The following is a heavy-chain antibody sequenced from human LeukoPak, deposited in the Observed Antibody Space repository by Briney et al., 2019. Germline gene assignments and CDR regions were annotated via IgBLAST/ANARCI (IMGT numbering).Heavy chain of an antibody. CDR3: ATSPRRALANWFDP. CDR1: GGSISSYY. V-gene: IGHV4-59*01. CDR2: IYYSGST. Sequence: SETLSLTCTVSGGSISSYYWSWIRQPPGKGLEWIGYIYYSGSTNYNPSLKSRVTISVDTSKNQFSLRLSSVTAADTAVYYCATSPRRALANWFDPWGQGTLVTVSS. J-gene: IGHJ5*02. D-gene: IGHD3-3*02.